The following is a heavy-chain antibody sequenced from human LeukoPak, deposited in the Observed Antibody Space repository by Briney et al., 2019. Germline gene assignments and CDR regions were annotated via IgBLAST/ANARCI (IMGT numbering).Heavy chain of an antibody. Sequence: ASVKVSCKASGYTFSGYYMHWVRQAPGQGLEWMGWINPNSGGTDYAQKFQGRATMTRDTSISTAYMELSRLGSDDTAVYYCASGDRVTMLRGGNIGYFDYWGQGTLVTVSS. V-gene: IGHV1-2*02. CDR2: INPNSGGT. CDR3: ASGDRVTMLRGGNIGYFDY. D-gene: IGHD3-10*01. CDR1: GYTFSGYY. J-gene: IGHJ4*02.